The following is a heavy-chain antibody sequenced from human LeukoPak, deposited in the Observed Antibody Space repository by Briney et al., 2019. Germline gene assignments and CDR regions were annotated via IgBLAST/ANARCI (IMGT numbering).Heavy chain of an antibody. CDR1: GFTFSTYW. Sequence: GGCLRLSCAASGFTFSTYWMHWVRLPPGKGPLWVSHINGDGSTTNYADSVKGRFTISRDNAKNTLYLQMNSLRAEDTAVYYCAEAASVRGISYWGQGTLVTVSS. J-gene: IGHJ4*02. D-gene: IGHD3-10*01. CDR3: AEAASVRGISY. V-gene: IGHV3-74*01. CDR2: INGDGSTT.